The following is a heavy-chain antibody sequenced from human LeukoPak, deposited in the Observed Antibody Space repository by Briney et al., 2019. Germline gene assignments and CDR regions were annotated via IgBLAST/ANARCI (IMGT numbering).Heavy chain of an antibody. CDR3: ARRGDYAFDY. Sequence: SQTLSLTCTVSGGSISSYYWSWIRQPPGKGLEWIGYIYTSGSTNYNPSLKSRVTISVDTSKNQFSLKLSSVTAADTAVYYCARRGDYAFDYWGQGTLVTVSS. CDR1: GGSISSYY. CDR2: IYTSGST. V-gene: IGHV4-4*09. J-gene: IGHJ4*02. D-gene: IGHD4-17*01.